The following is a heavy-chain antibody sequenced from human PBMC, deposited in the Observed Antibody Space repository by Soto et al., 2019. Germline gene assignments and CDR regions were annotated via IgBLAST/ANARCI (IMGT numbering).Heavy chain of an antibody. CDR3: ARGVRGPDY. D-gene: IGHD1-1*01. CDR2: ISISGSDM. Sequence: QVQVVESGGGLVKPGGSLRLSCAASGFSLSDYYMSWIRQAPGKGLEWLSYISISGSDMYYADSVKGRFAISRDNSKNSLYLQMNSLRAEDTAVYYCARGVRGPDYWGQGTLVTVSS. CDR1: GFSLSDYY. J-gene: IGHJ4*02. V-gene: IGHV3-11*01.